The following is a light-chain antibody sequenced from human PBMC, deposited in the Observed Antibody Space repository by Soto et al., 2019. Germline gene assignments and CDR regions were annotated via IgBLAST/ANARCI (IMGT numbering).Light chain of an antibody. CDR3: QQSYSSRLT. Sequence: SQMTQPQSSLSTSLGDSVTIPCXASQNINRYLNWYQQKPGKAPKVLILVASSLESGVPSRFSGSGSGTDFTLTISSLQPEDCATYYCQQSYSSRLTFGGGTKV. V-gene: IGKV1-39*01. J-gene: IGKJ4*01. CDR1: QNINRY. CDR2: VAS.